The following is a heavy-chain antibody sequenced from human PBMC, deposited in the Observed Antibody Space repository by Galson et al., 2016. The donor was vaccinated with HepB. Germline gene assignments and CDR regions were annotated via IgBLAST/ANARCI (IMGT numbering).Heavy chain of an antibody. D-gene: IGHD1-26*01. CDR2: IFWNDEE. Sequence: PALVKPTQTLTLTCSVSGFSLSSARMGVSWIRQPPGEALEWLAQIFWNDEESYSTSLKSRLTISKDTSKNQVVLSMTNMDPVDTATYYCARIHLNALSGRPDAFDVWGQGTVV. CDR1: GFSLSSARMG. J-gene: IGHJ3*01. CDR3: ARIHLNALSGRPDAFDV. V-gene: IGHV2-26*02.